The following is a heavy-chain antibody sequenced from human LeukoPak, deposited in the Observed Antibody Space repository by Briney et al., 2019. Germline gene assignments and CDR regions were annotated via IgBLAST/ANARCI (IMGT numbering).Heavy chain of an antibody. CDR1: GGSISRYY. J-gene: IGHJ4*02. D-gene: IGHD3-3*01. CDR2: IYYSENT. Sequence: SETLSLTCTVSGGSISRYYWSWIRQPTGKGREWIGYIYYSENTNYNPSLKSRVTISVDTSKNQFSLKLSSVTAADTAVYYCARADFWSGYGYWGQGTLVTVSS. V-gene: IGHV4-59*01. CDR3: ARADFWSGYGY.